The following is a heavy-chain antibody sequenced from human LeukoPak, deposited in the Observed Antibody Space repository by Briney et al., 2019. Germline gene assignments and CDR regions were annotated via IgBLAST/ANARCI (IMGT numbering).Heavy chain of an antibody. CDR1: GITFSSYS. Sequence: GGSLRLSCGASGITFSSYSMNWVRQAPGKGLEWVSYISSSGSTKYCADSVKGRFTISRDNARNSLYLQMNSLRAEDTAVYFCARGGLSIMGYWGQGTLVTVSS. D-gene: IGHD2/OR15-2a*01. CDR3: ARGGLSIMGY. V-gene: IGHV3-48*01. CDR2: ISSSGSTK. J-gene: IGHJ4*02.